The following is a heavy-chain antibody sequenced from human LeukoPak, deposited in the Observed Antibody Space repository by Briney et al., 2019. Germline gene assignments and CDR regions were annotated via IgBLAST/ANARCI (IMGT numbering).Heavy chain of an antibody. Sequence: SETLSLTCTVSGGSISSGSYYWSWIRQPAGKRLEWIGHIYRSGSTNYNPSLKSRVTISVDTSKNQFSLKLSSVTAAGTAVYYCARRLGYSSSWYRGDWFDPWGQGTLVTVSS. CDR3: ARRLGYSSSWYRGDWFDP. J-gene: IGHJ5*02. CDR2: IYRSGST. D-gene: IGHD6-13*01. CDR1: GGSISSGSYY. V-gene: IGHV4-61*09.